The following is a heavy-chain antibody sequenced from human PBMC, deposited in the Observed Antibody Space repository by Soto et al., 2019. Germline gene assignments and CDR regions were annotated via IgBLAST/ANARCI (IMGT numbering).Heavy chain of an antibody. J-gene: IGHJ3*02. D-gene: IGHD5-12*01. CDR1: GYSFTSYW. CDR3: EGRKEVARRNVAFDI. CDR2: IYPGDSDT. V-gene: IGHV5-51*01. Sequence: PGESLKISCKGSGYSFTSYWIGWVRQMPGKGLEWMGIIYPGDSDTRYSPSFQGQVTISADKSISTAYLQWSSLKASDTAMYYCEGRKEVARRNVAFDIWGKGTMAT.